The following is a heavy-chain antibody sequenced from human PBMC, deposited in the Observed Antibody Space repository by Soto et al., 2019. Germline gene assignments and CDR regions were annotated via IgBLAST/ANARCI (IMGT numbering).Heavy chain of an antibody. Sequence: ASVKVSCKASGYTFVSYYMHWVRQAPGQGLEWMGLINPSGGSTTYAQRFQGRLTMTRDTSTSTVYMDLSSLRSEDTALYYCARARYTPGHNHGMGVSGQGTTVTVSS. CDR3: ARARYTPGHNHGMGV. V-gene: IGHV1-46*01. J-gene: IGHJ6*02. CDR2: INPSGGST. D-gene: IGHD5-18*01. CDR1: GYTFVSYY.